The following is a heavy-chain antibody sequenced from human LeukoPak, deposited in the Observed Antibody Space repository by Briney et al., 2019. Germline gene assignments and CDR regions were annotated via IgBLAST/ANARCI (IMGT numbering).Heavy chain of an antibody. V-gene: IGHV4-59*01. CDR3: ARGGPYSSSSAVDY. D-gene: IGHD6-6*01. J-gene: IGHJ4*02. CDR1: GGSISSYY. CDR2: IYYSGST. Sequence: KPSETLSLTCTVSGGSISSYYWSWIRQPPGKGLEWIGYIYYSGSTNYNPSLKSRVTISVDTSKNQFSLKLSSVTAADTAVYYCARGGPYSSSSAVDYWGQGTLVTVSS.